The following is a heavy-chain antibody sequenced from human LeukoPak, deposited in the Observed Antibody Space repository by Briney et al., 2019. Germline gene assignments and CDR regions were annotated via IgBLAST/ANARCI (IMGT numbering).Heavy chain of an antibody. J-gene: IGHJ4*02. Sequence: ASVKVSRKASGYTFTASYMHWVRQAPGQGLEWVGWISPHSGATTYAQKFQGRVTMTRDTSVTTAYMELSRLRSDDTAVYYCARGKYSGYDLVYWGQGTLLTASS. CDR3: ARGKYSGYDLVY. CDR2: ISPHSGAT. D-gene: IGHD5-12*01. V-gene: IGHV1-2*02. CDR1: GYTFTASY.